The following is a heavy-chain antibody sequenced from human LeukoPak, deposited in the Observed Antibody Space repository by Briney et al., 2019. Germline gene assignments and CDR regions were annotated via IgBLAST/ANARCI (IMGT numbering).Heavy chain of an antibody. CDR2: IYTSGST. D-gene: IGHD2-2*01. Sequence: SETLSLTRTVSGGSISSGSYYWSWIRQPAGKGLEWIGRIYTSGSTNYNPSLKSRVTISVDTSKNQFSLKLSSVTAADTAVYYCAREGPANCSSTSCYPYYYMDVWGKGTTVTVSS. CDR3: AREGPANCSSTSCYPYYYMDV. CDR1: GGSISSGSYY. V-gene: IGHV4-61*02. J-gene: IGHJ6*03.